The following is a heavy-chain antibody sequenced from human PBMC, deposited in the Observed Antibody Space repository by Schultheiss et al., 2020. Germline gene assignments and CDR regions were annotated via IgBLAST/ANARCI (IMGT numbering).Heavy chain of an antibody. CDR2: ISGSGGST. CDR1: GFTVSSNY. Sequence: GGSLRLSCAASGFTVSSNYMSWVRQAPGKGLEWVSAISGSGGSTYYADSVKGRFTISRDNAKNSLYLQMNSLRAEDTAVYYCARQLWLKYWGQGTLVTVSS. CDR3: ARQLWLKY. V-gene: IGHV3-66*04. J-gene: IGHJ4*02. D-gene: IGHD2-21*01.